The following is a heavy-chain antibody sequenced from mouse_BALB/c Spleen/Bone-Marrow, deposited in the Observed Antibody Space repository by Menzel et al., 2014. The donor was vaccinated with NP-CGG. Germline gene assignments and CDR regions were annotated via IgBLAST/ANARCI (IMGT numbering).Heavy chain of an antibody. V-gene: IGHV1-14*01. Sequence: EVQLQQSGPELVQPGASVKMSCKASGYTFTSYIMQWVKQKPGQGLEWIGYINPYNDGTKYNEKFKGKATLTSDKSSSTAYMGLSSLTSEDSAVYYCARFDGYYSLYFDVWGAGTTATVSS. CDR2: INPYNDGT. CDR3: ARFDGYYSLYFDV. J-gene: IGHJ1*01. CDR1: GYTFTSYI. D-gene: IGHD2-3*01.